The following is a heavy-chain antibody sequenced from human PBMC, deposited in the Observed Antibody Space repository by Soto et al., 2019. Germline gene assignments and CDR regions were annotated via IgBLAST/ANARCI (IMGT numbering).Heavy chain of an antibody. CDR2: ISAHNGNT. V-gene: IGHV1-18*01. CDR1: GYGFTTYG. CDR3: ARGRYGDY. D-gene: IGHD1-1*01. Sequence: QVPLWQSGAEGKKPGASVKFSCKGSGYGFTTYGITWVRQAPGQGLEWMAWISAHNGNTNYAQKLQGRVTVTRDTSTSTAYMELRSLRSDDTAVYYCARGRYGDYWGQGALVTVSS. J-gene: IGHJ4*02.